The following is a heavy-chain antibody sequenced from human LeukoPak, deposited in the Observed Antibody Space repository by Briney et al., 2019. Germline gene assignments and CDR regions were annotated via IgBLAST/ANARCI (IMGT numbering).Heavy chain of an antibody. CDR2: ISDSGGST. Sequence: GGSLRLSCAASGFTFTSYAMNWVRQAPGKGLEWVSTISDSGGSTYYADSVRGRFTISRDNSKNTLYLQINSLRAEDTAVYYCAKRSPRYSSSWYGRATYRLDYWGQGTLVTVSS. CDR1: GFTFTSYA. D-gene: IGHD6-13*01. V-gene: IGHV3-23*01. CDR3: AKRSPRYSSSWYGRATYRLDY. J-gene: IGHJ4*02.